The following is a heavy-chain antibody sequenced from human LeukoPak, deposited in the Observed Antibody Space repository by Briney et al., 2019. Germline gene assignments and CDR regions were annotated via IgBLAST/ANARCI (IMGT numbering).Heavy chain of an antibody. D-gene: IGHD2-8*02. Sequence: SETLSLTCTVSGGSISSGGYYWSWIRQHPGKGLEWIGYIYYSGSTYYNPSLKGRVTISVDTSKNQFSLKLSSVTAADTAVYYCAREVVSDTGWFDPWGQGTLVTVSS. J-gene: IGHJ5*02. CDR2: IYYSGST. CDR3: AREVVSDTGWFDP. CDR1: GGSISSGGYY. V-gene: IGHV4-31*03.